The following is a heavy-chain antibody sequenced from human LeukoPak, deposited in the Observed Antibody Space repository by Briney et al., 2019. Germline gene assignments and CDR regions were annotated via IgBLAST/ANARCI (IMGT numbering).Heavy chain of an antibody. J-gene: IGHJ4*02. CDR3: ARALGVVVPAAIGYYFDY. D-gene: IGHD2-2*01. Sequence: PSETLSLTCTVSGGSISSYYWSWIRQPPGKGLEWIGYIYYSGSTNYNPSLKSRVTMSVDTSKNQFSLMLTSVTAADTAVYYCARALGVVVPAAIGYYFDYWGQGTLVTVSS. CDR1: GGSISSYY. V-gene: IGHV4-59*12. CDR2: IYYSGST.